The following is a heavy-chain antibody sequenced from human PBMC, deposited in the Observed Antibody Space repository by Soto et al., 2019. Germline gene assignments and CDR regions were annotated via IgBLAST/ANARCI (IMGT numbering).Heavy chain of an antibody. CDR1: GGSFSGYY. Sequence: PSETLSLTCAVYGGSFSGYYWSWIRQPPGKGLEWIGEINHSGSTNYNPSLKSRVTISVDTSKNQFSLKLSSVTAADTAVYYCASIRIAAAGTGLYSYGMDVWGQGTMVTVSS. CDR2: INHSGST. D-gene: IGHD6-13*01. J-gene: IGHJ6*02. CDR3: ASIRIAAAGTGLYSYGMDV. V-gene: IGHV4-34*01.